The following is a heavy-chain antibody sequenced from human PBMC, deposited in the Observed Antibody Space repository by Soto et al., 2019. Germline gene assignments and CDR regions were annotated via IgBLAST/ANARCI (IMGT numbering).Heavy chain of an antibody. CDR1: GFTFSDYY. CDR3: ARDTGYTYMDV. D-gene: IGHD5-12*01. V-gene: IGHV3-11*01. CDR2: ISSSGSTI. J-gene: IGHJ6*03. Sequence: PGGSLRLSCAASGFTFSDYYMRWIRQAPGKGLEWVSYISSSGSTIFYADSVKGRFTISRDNAKNSLYLQMNSLRGEDTAVYYCARDTGYTYMDVWGKGTTVTVSS.